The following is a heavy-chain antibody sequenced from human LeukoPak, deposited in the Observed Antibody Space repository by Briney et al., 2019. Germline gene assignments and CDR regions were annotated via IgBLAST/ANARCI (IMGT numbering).Heavy chain of an antibody. J-gene: IGHJ6*03. CDR3: ARENLWFGELDYYYYYMDV. D-gene: IGHD3-10*01. Sequence: SSVKVSCKASGGTFSSYAISWVRQAPGQGLEWMGRIIPTFGTANYAQKFQGRVTITTDESTSTAYMKLSSLRSEDTAVYYSARENLWFGELDYYYYYMDVWGKGTTVTVSS. V-gene: IGHV1-69*05. CDR1: GGTFSSYA. CDR2: IIPTFGTA.